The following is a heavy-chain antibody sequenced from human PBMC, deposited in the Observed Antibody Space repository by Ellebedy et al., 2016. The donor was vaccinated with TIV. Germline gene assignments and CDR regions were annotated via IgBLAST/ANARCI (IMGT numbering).Heavy chain of an antibody. J-gene: IGHJ4*02. CDR3: AREREIVSTITYFFDF. CDR1: GDTVSSLTAT. D-gene: IGHD5/OR15-5a*01. V-gene: IGHV6-1*01. CDR2: TYYRSKWFS. Sequence: SQTLSLTCDISGDTVSSLTATWTWIRQSPSRGLEWLGRTYYRSKWFSDYGVSVKGRATINPATSKNQFSLQMNSVTPEDTAVYYCAREREIVSTITYFFDFWGQGTPVTVSS.